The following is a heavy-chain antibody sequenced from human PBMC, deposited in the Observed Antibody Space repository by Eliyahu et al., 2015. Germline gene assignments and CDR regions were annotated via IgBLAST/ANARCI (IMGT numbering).Heavy chain of an antibody. Sequence: GWISAYNGNTNYAQKLQGRVTMTTDTSTSTAYMELRSLRSDDTAVYYCARDRAPHTVTTDPDAFDIWGQGTMVTVSS. D-gene: IGHD4-11*01. V-gene: IGHV1-18*01. CDR2: ISAYNGNT. J-gene: IGHJ3*02. CDR3: ARDRAPHTVTTDPDAFDI.